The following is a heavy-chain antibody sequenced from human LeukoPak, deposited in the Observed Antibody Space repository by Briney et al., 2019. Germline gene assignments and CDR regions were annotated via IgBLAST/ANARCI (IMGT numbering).Heavy chain of an antibody. V-gene: IGHV1-69*04. Sequence: ASVKVSCKASGYTFTTYYIHWVRQAPGQGLEWMGRIIPILGIANYAQKFQGRVTITADKSTSTAYMELSSLRSEDTAVYYCARDRSDLNYVFDYWGQGTLVTVSS. CDR1: GYTFTTYY. CDR3: ARDRSDLNYVFDY. D-gene: IGHD1-7*01. J-gene: IGHJ4*02. CDR2: IIPILGIA.